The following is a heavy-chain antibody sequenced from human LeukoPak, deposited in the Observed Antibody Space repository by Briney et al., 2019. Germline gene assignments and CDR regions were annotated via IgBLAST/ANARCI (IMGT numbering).Heavy chain of an antibody. CDR1: GYTFTSYY. CDR3: ARGRCGGDCYSGGGFDY. V-gene: IGHV1-46*01. J-gene: IGHJ4*02. D-gene: IGHD2-21*02. CDR2: INPSGGST. Sequence: GASVKVSCKASGYTFTSYYMHWVRHAPGQGLEWMGIINPSGGSTSYAQKFQGRVTMTRDMSTSTVYMELSSLRSEDTAVYYCARGRCGGDCYSGGGFDYWGQGTLVTVSS.